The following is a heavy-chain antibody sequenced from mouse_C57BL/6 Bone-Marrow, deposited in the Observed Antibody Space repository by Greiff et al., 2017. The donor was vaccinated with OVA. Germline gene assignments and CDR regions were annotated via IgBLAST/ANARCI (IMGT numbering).Heavy chain of an antibody. D-gene: IGHD1-1*01. CDR3: ARARYYGSSYY. V-gene: IGHV1-64*01. Sequence: VQLQQPGAELVKPGASVKLSCKASGYTFTSYWMHWVKQRPGQGLEWIGMIHPNSGSTNYNEKFKSKATLTVDKSSSTAYMQLSSLTSEDSAVDYCARARYYGSSYYWGQGTTLTVSS. J-gene: IGHJ2*01. CDR1: GYTFTSYW. CDR2: IHPNSGST.